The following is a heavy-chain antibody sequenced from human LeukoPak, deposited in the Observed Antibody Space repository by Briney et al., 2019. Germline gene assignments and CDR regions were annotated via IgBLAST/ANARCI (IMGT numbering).Heavy chain of an antibody. CDR3: ARGLYCSSTGCQQNWFDP. CDR1: GGSFSGYY. V-gene: IGHV4-34*01. D-gene: IGHD2-2*01. Sequence: PSETLSLTCAVYGGSFSGYYWSWIRQPPGKGLEWIGEINHSGSTNYNPSLKSRVTISVDTSKNQFSLKLSSVTAADTAVYYCARGLYCSSTGCQQNWFDPWGQGTLVTVSS. J-gene: IGHJ5*02. CDR2: INHSGST.